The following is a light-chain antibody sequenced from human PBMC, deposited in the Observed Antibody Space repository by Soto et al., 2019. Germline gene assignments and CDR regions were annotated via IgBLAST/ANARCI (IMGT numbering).Light chain of an antibody. J-gene: IGKJ1*01. CDR1: QSVSNNY. V-gene: IGKV3-20*01. Sequence: EILFTQSPGTLSLYPGERATLSCRASQSVSNNYLAWYQPKPGQAPRLLIYGASNRATGIPDRLSGSGSGTDFTLPIRRLEPEDFAVYYCQQYGSSGTFGQGTQVDIK. CDR3: QQYGSSGT. CDR2: GAS.